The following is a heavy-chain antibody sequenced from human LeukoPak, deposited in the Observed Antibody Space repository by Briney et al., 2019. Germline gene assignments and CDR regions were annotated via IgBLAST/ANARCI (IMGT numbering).Heavy chain of an antibody. V-gene: IGHV1-46*01. D-gene: IGHD6-13*01. CDR1: GYTFTSYY. Sequence: ASVKVSCKASGYTFTSYYLYWVRQAPGLGLEWMGIISTSGGSTSYAQKFQGRVTMTGDTSTSTVYMELRSLTSDDTAVYYCARDQYVGSSRYYYFEYWGQGTLVTVSS. CDR3: ARDQYVGSSRYYYFEY. J-gene: IGHJ4*02. CDR2: ISTSGGST.